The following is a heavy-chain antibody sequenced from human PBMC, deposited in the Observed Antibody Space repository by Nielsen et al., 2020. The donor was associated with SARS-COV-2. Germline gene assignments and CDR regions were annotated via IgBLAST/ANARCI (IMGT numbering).Heavy chain of an antibody. CDR1: GESITSQTW. D-gene: IGHD6-6*01. CDR3: ARMIGYSTSSDY. Sequence: SETLSLTCGVFGESITSQTWWCWVRQPPGKGLEWIGQIYHGGSTNYNPSLRSRVAISVDKSNNQFSLKLTSVTAADTAVYYCARMIGYSTSSDYWGQGTLVTVSS. V-gene: IGHV4-4*02. J-gene: IGHJ4*02. CDR2: IYHGGST.